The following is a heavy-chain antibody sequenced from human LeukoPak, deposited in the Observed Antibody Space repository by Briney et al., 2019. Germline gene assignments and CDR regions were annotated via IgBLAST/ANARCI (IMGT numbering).Heavy chain of an antibody. J-gene: IGHJ5*02. D-gene: IGHD5-12*01. CDR2: INHSGST. Sequence: PSETLSLTCAVYGGSFGGYYWSWIRQPPGKGLEWIGEINHSGSTNYNPSLKSRVTISVDTSKNQFSLKLSSVTAADTAVYYCARGQVEWLRFGIYGPWGQGTLVTVSS. CDR1: GGSFGGYY. CDR3: ARGQVEWLRFGIYGP. V-gene: IGHV4-34*01.